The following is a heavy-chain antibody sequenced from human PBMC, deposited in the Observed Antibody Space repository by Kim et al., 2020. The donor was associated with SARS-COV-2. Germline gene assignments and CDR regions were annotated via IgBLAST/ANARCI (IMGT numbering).Heavy chain of an antibody. Sequence: ASVKVSCKASGYTFTSYAMHWVRQAPGQRLEWMGWINAGNGNTKYSQKFQGRVTITRDTSASTAYMELSSLRSEDTAVYYCAREEAVLLWFGEGIMAFDIWGQGTMVTVSS. CDR1: GYTFTSYA. D-gene: IGHD3-10*01. CDR2: INAGNGNT. J-gene: IGHJ3*02. CDR3: AREEAVLLWFGEGIMAFDI. V-gene: IGHV1-3*01.